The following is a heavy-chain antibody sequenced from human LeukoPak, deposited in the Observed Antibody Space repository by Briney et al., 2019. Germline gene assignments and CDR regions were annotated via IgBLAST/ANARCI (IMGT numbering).Heavy chain of an antibody. CDR3: ARAPKLVWGSYRWGYYFVY. D-gene: IGHD3-16*02. CDR1: GGSFSGYY. J-gene: IGHJ4*02. V-gene: IGHV4-34*01. Sequence: SETLSLTCAVYGGSFSGYYWSWIRQPPGKGLEWIGEINHSGSTNYNPSLKSRVTISVDTSKNQFSLKLSSVTAADTAVYYCARAPKLVWGSYRWGYYFVYWGQGTLVPVSP. CDR2: INHSGST.